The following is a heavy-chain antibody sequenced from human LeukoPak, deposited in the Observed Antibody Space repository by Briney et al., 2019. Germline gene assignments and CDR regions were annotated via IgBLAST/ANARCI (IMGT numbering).Heavy chain of an antibody. J-gene: IGHJ4*02. CDR1: GFTFSSYA. D-gene: IGHD5-18*01. CDR3: AKGPGRHYSYGITNY. Sequence: PGESLRLSCAASGFTFSSYAMSWVRQAPGKGLEWVSAISGSGGSTYYADSVKGRFTISRDNSKNTLYLQMNSLRAEDTAVYYCAKGPGRHYSYGITNYWGQGTLVTVSS. CDR2: ISGSGGST. V-gene: IGHV3-23*01.